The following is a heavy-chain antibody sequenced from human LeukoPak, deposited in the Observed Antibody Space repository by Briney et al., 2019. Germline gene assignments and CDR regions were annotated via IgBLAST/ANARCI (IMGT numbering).Heavy chain of an antibody. CDR2: IYTGGST. V-gene: IGHV3-53*01. CDR1: GFTFSSYS. CDR3: ASMISGGVFDY. J-gene: IGHJ4*02. D-gene: IGHD3-16*01. Sequence: GGSLRLSCAASGFTFSSYSMNWVRQAPGKGLEWVSVIYTGGSTYYTDSVKGRFTISRDNSKNTLYLQMNSLRAEDTAIYYCASMISGGVFDYWGQGTLVTVSS.